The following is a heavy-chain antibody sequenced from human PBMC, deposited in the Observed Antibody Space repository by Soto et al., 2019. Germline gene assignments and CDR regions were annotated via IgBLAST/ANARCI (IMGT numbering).Heavy chain of an antibody. CDR2: ISGSGGST. Sequence: GGSLRLSCAASGFTFSSYAMSWVRRAPGKGLEWVSAISGSGGSTYYADSVKGRFTISRDNSKNTLYLQMNSLRAEDTAVYYCAKRSGSGYSYGTFDYWGQGTLVTVSS. V-gene: IGHV3-23*01. CDR1: GFTFSSYA. CDR3: AKRSGSGYSYGTFDY. J-gene: IGHJ4*02. D-gene: IGHD5-18*01.